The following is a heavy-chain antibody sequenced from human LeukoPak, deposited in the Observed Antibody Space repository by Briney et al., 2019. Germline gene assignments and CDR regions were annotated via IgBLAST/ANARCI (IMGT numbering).Heavy chain of an antibody. Sequence: GGSLRLSCAASGFAFSSYAMSWVRQAPGKGLEWVSAISGSGGSTYYADSVKGRFTISRDNSKSTLYLQMNSLRAEDTAVYYCAKDREVGATTGQIDYWGQGTLVTVSS. V-gene: IGHV3-23*01. CDR3: AKDREVGATTGQIDY. CDR2: ISGSGGST. J-gene: IGHJ4*02. CDR1: GFAFSSYA. D-gene: IGHD1-26*01.